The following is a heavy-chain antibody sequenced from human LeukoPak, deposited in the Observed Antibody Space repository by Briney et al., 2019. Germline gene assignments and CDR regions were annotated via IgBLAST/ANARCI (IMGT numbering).Heavy chain of an antibody. V-gene: IGHV3-48*04. CDR2: ISSSSTI. CDR3: AREIDRERAFDI. D-gene: IGHD1-26*01. J-gene: IGHJ3*02. CDR1: GFTFSSYS. Sequence: GGSLRLSCAASGFTFSSYSMNWVRQAPGKGLEWVSYISSSSTIYYADSVKGRFTISRDNAKNSLYLQMNSLRAEDTAVYYCAREIDRERAFDIWGQGTMVTVSS.